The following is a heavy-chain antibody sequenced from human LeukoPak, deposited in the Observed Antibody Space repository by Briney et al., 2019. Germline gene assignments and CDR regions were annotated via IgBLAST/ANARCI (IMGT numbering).Heavy chain of an antibody. D-gene: IGHD1-1*01. CDR3: AKGGAGN. Sequence: GGSLRLSCAASGFTFDDYAMHWVRQAPGKGLEWVSGISWNSGSIGYADSVKGRFTISRDNAKNSLYLQMNSLRAEDTALYYCAKGGAGNWGQGTLVTVSS. CDR2: ISWNSGSI. CDR1: GFTFDDYA. V-gene: IGHV3-9*01. J-gene: IGHJ4*02.